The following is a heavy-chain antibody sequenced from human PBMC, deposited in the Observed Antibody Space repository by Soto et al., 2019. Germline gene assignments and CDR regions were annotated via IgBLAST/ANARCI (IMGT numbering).Heavy chain of an antibody. V-gene: IGHV2-70*11. CDR1: GFSLSTSGMC. Sequence: SGPTLVNPTQTLTLTCTFSGFSLSTSGMCVSWIRQPPGKALEWLARIDWDDDKYYNTSLKTRLTISKDTSKNQVVLTMTNMDPVDTATFYCARIPKSYRETYTYFYYWGQGTLVTVSS. CDR3: ARIPKSYRETYTYFYY. CDR2: IDWDDDK. J-gene: IGHJ4*02. D-gene: IGHD1-26*01.